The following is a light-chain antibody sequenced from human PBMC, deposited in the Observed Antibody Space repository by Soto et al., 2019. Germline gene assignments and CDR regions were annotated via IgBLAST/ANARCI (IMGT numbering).Light chain of an antibody. V-gene: IGLV2-23*01. CDR3: CSYAGISTYV. Sequence: QSALTQPASVSGSPGQSITISCTGTSSDVGNYNFVSWYQQHPRKAPKLMISEGGKRPSGVSDRFSGSKSGNTASLTISGLQAEDEADYYCCSYAGISTYVFGPGTKLTVL. CDR2: EGG. J-gene: IGLJ1*01. CDR1: SSDVGNYNF.